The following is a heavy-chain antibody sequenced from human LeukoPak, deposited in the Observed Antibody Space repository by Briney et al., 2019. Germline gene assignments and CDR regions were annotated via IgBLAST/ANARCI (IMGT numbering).Heavy chain of an antibody. J-gene: IGHJ4*02. CDR3: ATPHNAWSGEFDS. Sequence: ASVKVSCTVSLHTLTELSMHWVRQAPGKGLEWMGGFAPEDGKTVYAKRFQGRVTMTEDTSVDTVYMQLTSLRSDDTAVYFCATPHNAWSGEFDSWGQGTLVTVSS. CDR1: LHTLTELS. D-gene: IGHD2-2*01. V-gene: IGHV1-24*01. CDR2: FAPEDGKT.